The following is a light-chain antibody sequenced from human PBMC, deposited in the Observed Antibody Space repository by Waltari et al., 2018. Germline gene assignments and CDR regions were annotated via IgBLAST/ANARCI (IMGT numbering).Light chain of an antibody. V-gene: IGKV3-20*01. J-gene: IGKJ3*01. Sequence: EIVLTQSPGTLSLSPGERAPLSCRASQSVSSNYLAWYQQKPGQAPRLLIYGASSRATGIPDRFSGSGSGTDFTLTISRLEPEDFAVYYCQQYGSSAFTFGPGTKVDIK. CDR2: GAS. CDR1: QSVSSNY. CDR3: QQYGSSAFT.